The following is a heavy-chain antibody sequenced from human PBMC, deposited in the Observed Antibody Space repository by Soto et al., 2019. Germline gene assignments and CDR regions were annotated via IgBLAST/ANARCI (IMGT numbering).Heavy chain of an antibody. V-gene: IGHV1-18*01. CDR3: AGGRYGDY. CDR1: GYTFTSYG. Sequence: QVHLVQSGAEVKKPGASVKVSCKASGYTFTSYGITWVRQAPGQGLEWMGWISAHNGSTDYAQKLQGRVIVTRDTSTSTAYMELRSLRSDDTAVYYCAGGRYGDYWGQGALVTVSS. J-gene: IGHJ4*02. CDR2: ISAHNGST. D-gene: IGHD1-1*01.